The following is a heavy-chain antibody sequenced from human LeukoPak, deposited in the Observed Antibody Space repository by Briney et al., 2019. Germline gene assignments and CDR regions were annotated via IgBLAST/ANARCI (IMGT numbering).Heavy chain of an antibody. Sequence: GGSLRLSCKASGFTFGSFAMYWVRQAPGKGLDWIAGIGSGGSPHYADSVKGRFTISRDNSKNTVYLQINSLRAEDTAVYYCGKTTAGYSSGQKPAWPVDYWGQGTLVTVSS. CDR1: GFTFGSFA. CDR2: IGSGGSP. J-gene: IGHJ4*02. CDR3: GKTTAGYSSGQKPAWPVDY. D-gene: IGHD5-18*01. V-gene: IGHV3-23*01.